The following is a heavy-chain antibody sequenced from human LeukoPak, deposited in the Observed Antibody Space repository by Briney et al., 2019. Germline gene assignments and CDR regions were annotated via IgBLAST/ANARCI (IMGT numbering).Heavy chain of an antibody. CDR3: ARDSYSGQRWDYFDY. CDR1: GFTFSTYA. Sequence: GGSLRLSCAASGFTFSTYAMHWVRQAPGKGLEYVSCISGRGGETHYVDSVKGRFTISRDNSKNTLYLQMGSLRAEDMAVYYCARDSYSGQRWDYFDYWGQGTLVTVSS. V-gene: IGHV3-64*02. CDR2: ISGRGGET. J-gene: IGHJ4*02. D-gene: IGHD5-12*01.